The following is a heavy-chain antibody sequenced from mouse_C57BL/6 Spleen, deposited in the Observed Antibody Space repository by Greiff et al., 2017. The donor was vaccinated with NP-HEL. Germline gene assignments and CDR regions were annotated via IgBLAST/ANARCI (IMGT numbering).Heavy chain of an antibody. CDR3: ASGIYLKAWFAY. D-gene: IGHD5-5*01. CDR1: GYTFTSYW. J-gene: IGHJ3*01. V-gene: IGHV1-52*01. CDR2: IDPSDSET. Sequence: QVQLQQPGAELVRPGSSVKLSCKASGYTFTSYWMHWVKQRPIQGLEWIGNIDPSDSETHYNQKFKDKATLTVDKSSSTAYMQLSSLTSEDSAVYYCASGIYLKAWFAYWGQGTLVTVSA.